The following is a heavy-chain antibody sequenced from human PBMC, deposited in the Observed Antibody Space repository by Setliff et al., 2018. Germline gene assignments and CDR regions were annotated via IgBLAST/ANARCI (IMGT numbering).Heavy chain of an antibody. CDR2: INPNSGDT. V-gene: IGHV1-2*02. CDR1: GNRFTDYN. J-gene: IGHJ4*02. Sequence: ASVKVSCKASGNRFTDYNLHWVRQAPGQGLEWMGWINPNSGDTHSAQKFQGRVTMTTDTPTSTAYMELRSLTSDDTAMYYCARDSNYEGAYDYWGQGTLVTVSS. D-gene: IGHD4-4*01. CDR3: ARDSNYEGAYDY.